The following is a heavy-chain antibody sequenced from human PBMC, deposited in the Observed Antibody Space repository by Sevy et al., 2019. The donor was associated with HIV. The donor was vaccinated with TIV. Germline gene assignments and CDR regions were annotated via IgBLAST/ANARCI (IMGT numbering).Heavy chain of an antibody. J-gene: IGHJ4*02. CDR3: ARAGGYCGGDCYSIDY. CDR1: GFTFSSYV. Sequence: GGSLRLSCAASGFTFSSYVMHWVRLAPGKGLEWVALVWYDGTIKYYADSVKGRFTISRDNSKDTLFLQMNSLTPEDTAVYYCARAGGYCGGDCYSIDYWGQGALVTVSS. CDR2: VWYDGTIK. D-gene: IGHD2-21*02. V-gene: IGHV3-33*08.